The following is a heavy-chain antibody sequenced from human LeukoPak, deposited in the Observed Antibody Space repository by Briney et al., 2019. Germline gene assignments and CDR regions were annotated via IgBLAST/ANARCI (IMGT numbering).Heavy chain of an antibody. CDR3: ARVIVATD. D-gene: IGHD5-12*01. CDR2: INPKSGGT. J-gene: IGHJ4*02. Sequence: ASVKLSCKASGYTFTGYYIHWVRQAPGPGLEWMGWINPKSGGTNYAPKFQGRVTMTRDTSISTAFTEQSRVRCGHTAVSYCARVIVATDWGGGTLVSVSS. CDR1: GYTFTGYY. V-gene: IGHV1-2*02.